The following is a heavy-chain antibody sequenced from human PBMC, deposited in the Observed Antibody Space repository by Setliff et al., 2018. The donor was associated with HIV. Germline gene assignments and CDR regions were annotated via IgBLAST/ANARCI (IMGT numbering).Heavy chain of an antibody. CDR3: AAERIHYYGSGSYLASNY. Sequence: PSETLSLTCTVSGGSISNYYGSWIRQPPGKGLEWIGYIYYSGSTNYNPSLKSRVTISVDKSKNQFSLKLSSVTAADTAVYYCAAERIHYYGSGSYLASNYWGQGTLVTVSS. D-gene: IGHD3-10*01. J-gene: IGHJ4*02. V-gene: IGHV4-59*12. CDR1: GGSISNYY. CDR2: IYYSGST.